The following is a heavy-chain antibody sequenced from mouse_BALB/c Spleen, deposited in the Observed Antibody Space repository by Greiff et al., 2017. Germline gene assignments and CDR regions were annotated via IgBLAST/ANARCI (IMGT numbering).Heavy chain of an antibody. D-gene: IGHD2-10*02. CDR1: GFAFSSYD. J-gene: IGHJ4*01. Sequence: DVKLVESGGGLVKPGGSLKLSCAASGFAFSSYDMSWVRQTPEKRLEWVAYISSGGGSTYYPDTVKGRFTISRDNAKNTLYLQMSSLKSEDTAMYYCARRPRRDAMDYWGQGTSVTVSS. V-gene: IGHV5-12-1*01. CDR3: ARRPRRDAMDY. CDR2: ISSGGGST.